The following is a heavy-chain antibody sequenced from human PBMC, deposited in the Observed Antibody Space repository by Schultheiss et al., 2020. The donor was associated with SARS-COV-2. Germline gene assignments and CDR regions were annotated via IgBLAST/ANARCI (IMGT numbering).Heavy chain of an antibody. J-gene: IGHJ5*02. CDR3: ARDLGIPPTGNWFDP. CDR2: INPNSGGT. D-gene: IGHD6-13*01. V-gene: IGHV1-2*02. Sequence: ASVKVSCKASGYTFTGYYMHWVRQAPGQGLEWMGWINPNSGGTNYAQKFQGRVTITRDTSASTAYMELSSLRSEDTAVYYCARDLGIPPTGNWFDPWGQGTLVTVSS. CDR1: GYTFTGYY.